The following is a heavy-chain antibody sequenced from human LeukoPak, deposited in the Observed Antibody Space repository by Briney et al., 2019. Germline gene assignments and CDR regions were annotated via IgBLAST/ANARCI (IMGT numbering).Heavy chain of an antibody. Sequence: GGSLRLSCAASEFTISDHYMDWVRQAPGKGLEWVGRTSNKADSYTTYYAASVKGRFTISRDDSKNLLYPQMKSLKAEDTAVYYCTRHYFSDWGQGTLVAVSS. V-gene: IGHV3-72*01. D-gene: IGHD2-15*01. CDR1: EFTISDHY. J-gene: IGHJ4*02. CDR3: TRHYFSD. CDR2: TSNKADSYTT.